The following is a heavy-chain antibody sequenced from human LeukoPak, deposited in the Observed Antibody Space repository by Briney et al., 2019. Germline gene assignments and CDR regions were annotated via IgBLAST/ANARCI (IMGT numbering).Heavy chain of an antibody. D-gene: IGHD3-3*01. CDR3: AKIRFLEWSRLDAFDI. CDR1: GFTFSSSA. Sequence: GGSLRLSCAASGFTFSSSAMSWVRQAPGKGLEWVSAISGSGGSTCYADSVKGRFTISRDNSRNTLYLQMNSLRAEDTAVYYCAKIRFLEWSRLDAFDIWGQGTMVTVSS. V-gene: IGHV3-23*01. CDR2: ISGSGGST. J-gene: IGHJ3*02.